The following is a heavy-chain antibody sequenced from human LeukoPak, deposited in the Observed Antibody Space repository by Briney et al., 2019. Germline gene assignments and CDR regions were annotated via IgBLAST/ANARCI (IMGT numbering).Heavy chain of an antibody. CDR1: GFTFSSYA. V-gene: IGHV3-23*01. CDR3: AKDYSGSCYVLGSSAFDI. CDR2: ISASGGST. J-gene: IGHJ3*02. Sequence: GGSLRLSCAASGFTFSSYAMSWVRQAPGKGLEWVSAISASGGSTNYADSVKGRFTISRDNSKNTLYLQMNSLRAEDTAVYYCAKDYSGSCYVLGSSAFDIWGQGTMVTVSS. D-gene: IGHD1-26*01.